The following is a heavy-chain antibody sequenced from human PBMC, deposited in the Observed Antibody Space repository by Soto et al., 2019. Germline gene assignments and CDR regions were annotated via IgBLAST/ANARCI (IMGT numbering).Heavy chain of an antibody. CDR1: GFSLSTSGVG. V-gene: IGHV2-5*02. CDR3: AHSNYDILTRHPRMGHRFDP. Sequence: GSGPTLVNPTQTLTLTCTFSGFSLSTSGVGVGWIRQPPGKALEWLALIYWDDDKRYSPSLKSRLTITKDTSKNQVVLTMTNMDPVDTASYYCAHSNYDILTRHPRMGHRFDPWGQGTLVTVYS. D-gene: IGHD3-9*01. J-gene: IGHJ5*02. CDR2: IYWDDDK.